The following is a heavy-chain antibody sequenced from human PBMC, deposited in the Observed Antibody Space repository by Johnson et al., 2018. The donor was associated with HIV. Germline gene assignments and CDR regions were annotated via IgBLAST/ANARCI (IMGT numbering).Heavy chain of an antibody. D-gene: IGHD5-18*01. CDR3: ARWIQLWVAFDI. J-gene: IGHJ3*02. CDR1: GFTVSSNY. CDR2: IYSGGST. V-gene: IGHV3-66*01. Sequence: VQLVESGGGLVQPGGSLRLSCAASGFTVSSNYMSWVRQAPGKGLEWVSVIYSGGSTYYADSVKGRFTIPRDHSQNTLYLQMTSLRAEDTAVYYCARWIQLWVAFDIWGQGTMVTVSS.